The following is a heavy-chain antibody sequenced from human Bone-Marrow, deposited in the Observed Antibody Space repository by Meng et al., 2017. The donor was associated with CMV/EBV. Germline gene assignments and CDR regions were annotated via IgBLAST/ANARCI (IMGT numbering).Heavy chain of an antibody. CDR2: ISSSSSTI. CDR1: GFTFSSYS. CDR3: ARDDSSSSPYYYYGMDV. V-gene: IGHV3-48*04. J-gene: IGHJ6*02. Sequence: GESLKISCAASGFTFSSYSMNWVRQAPGKGLEWVSYISSSSSTIYYADSVKGRFTISRDNAKNSLYLQMNSLRAEDTAVYYCARDDSSSSPYYYYGMDVCGQGTTVTVSS. D-gene: IGHD6-6*01.